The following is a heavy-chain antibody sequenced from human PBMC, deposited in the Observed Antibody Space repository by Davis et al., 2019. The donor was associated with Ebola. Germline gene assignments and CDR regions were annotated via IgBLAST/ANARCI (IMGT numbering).Heavy chain of an antibody. J-gene: IGHJ6*02. V-gene: IGHV4-39*01. CDR1: GGPIRSYTYY. CDR2: SSYGGST. CDR3: FLGRSWYGVDYYKGMDV. D-gene: IGHD6-13*01. Sequence: MPSETLSLTCSVSGGPIRSYTYYWGWIRQPPGQGLEWIGSSSYGGSTYDNPSLKRRGTITVDTSKNQFSLRLSSVTAADTAVYYCFLGRSWYGVDYYKGMDVWGQGTTVTVSS.